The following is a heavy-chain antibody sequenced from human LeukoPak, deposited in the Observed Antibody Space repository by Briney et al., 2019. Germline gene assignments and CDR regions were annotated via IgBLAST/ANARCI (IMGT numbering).Heavy chain of an antibody. J-gene: IGHJ4*02. CDR1: GDTLNTYY. Sequence: SETLSLTCSLSGDTLNTYYWNRIRQTPGRGLEWIGHISLGNTEYNPSLKSRVTISVDTSKNEFYLRLTSVTAADTALYFCARDKRHSYGKYFDPWSQGTLVSVSS. CDR2: ISLGNT. CDR3: ARDKRHSYGKYFDP. D-gene: IGHD5-18*01. V-gene: IGHV4-59*12.